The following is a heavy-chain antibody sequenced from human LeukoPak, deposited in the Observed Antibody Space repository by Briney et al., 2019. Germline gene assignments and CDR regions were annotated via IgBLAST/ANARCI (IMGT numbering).Heavy chain of an antibody. V-gene: IGHV1-2*02. CDR1: GYTFTAYY. D-gene: IGHD2-15*01. CDR2: INPNSGGT. CDR3: ARGDIYWDC. Sequence: ASVKVSCKASGYTFTAYYMHWVRQAPGQGLEWMGWINPNSGGTNYARNFQGRVTMTRDTSISTAYMELSRLTSDDTAVYYCARGDIYWDCWGQGTQVTVSS. J-gene: IGHJ4*02.